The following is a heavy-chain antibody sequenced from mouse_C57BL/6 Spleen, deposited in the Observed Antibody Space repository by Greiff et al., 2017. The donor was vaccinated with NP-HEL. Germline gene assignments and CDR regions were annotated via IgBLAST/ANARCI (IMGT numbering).Heavy chain of an antibody. CDR1: GFNIKDDY. CDR2: IDPENGDT. D-gene: IGHD1-1*01. Sequence: EVQGVESGAELVRPGASVKLSCTASGFNIKDDYMHWVKQRPEQGLEWIGWIDPENGDTEYASKFQGKATITADTSSNTAYPQLSSLTSEDTAVYYCTTITTVVATNYWGQGTTLTVSS. CDR3: TTITTVVATNY. V-gene: IGHV14-4*01. J-gene: IGHJ2*01.